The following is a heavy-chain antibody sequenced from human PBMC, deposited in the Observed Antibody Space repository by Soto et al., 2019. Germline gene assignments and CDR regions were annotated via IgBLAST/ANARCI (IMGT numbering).Heavy chain of an antibody. CDR2: VNPSGGHT. V-gene: IGHV1-46*01. CDR1: GDTFTDYY. D-gene: IGHD2-21*02. CDR3: ARGGHVVVVTAALDY. Sequence: QVQLVQSGAEVQKPGASVKVSCKASGDTFTDYYIHWVRQAPGQGLEWMGTVNPSGGHTTYAQHFLGRMTMTRDTSTSTISMELTSLTSEDRAVYYCARGGHVVVVTAALDYWGQGTLVTVSS. J-gene: IGHJ4*02.